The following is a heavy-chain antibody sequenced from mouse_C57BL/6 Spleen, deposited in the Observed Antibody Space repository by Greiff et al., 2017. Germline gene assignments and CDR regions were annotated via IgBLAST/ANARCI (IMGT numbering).Heavy chain of an antibody. J-gene: IGHJ4*01. CDR2: IWSGGST. D-gene: IGHD1-1*01. CDR1: GFSLTSYG. Sequence: QVQLKQSGPGLVQPSQSLSITCTVSGFSLTSYGVHWVRQSPGKGLEWLGVIWSGGSTDYNAVFISRLSISKDNSKSQVFFKMNSLQADDTAIYYCASPYGSSHYYAMDYWGQGTSVTVSS. V-gene: IGHV2-2*01. CDR3: ASPYGSSHYYAMDY.